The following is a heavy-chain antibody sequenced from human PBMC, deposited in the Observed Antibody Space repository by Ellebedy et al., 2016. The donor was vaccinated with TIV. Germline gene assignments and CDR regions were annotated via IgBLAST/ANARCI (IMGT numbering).Heavy chain of an antibody. CDR3: AKRRDSSGPLHY. Sequence: GGSLRLXXAASGFTFSSYAMTWVRQAPGKGLEWVSEIRGSGGSTNYADSVKGRFTISRDNSKNTLYLQMNRLRAEDTAIYYCAKRRDSSGPLHYWGQGTLVTVSS. D-gene: IGHD6-25*01. CDR2: IRGSGGST. J-gene: IGHJ4*02. V-gene: IGHV3-23*01. CDR1: GFTFSSYA.